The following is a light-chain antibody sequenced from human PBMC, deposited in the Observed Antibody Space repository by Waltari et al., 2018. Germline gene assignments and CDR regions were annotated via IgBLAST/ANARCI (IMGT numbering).Light chain of an antibody. J-gene: IGKJ1*01. CDR2: DAS. V-gene: IGKV3-20*01. CDR3: QKYGTLPAT. Sequence: EIVLTQSPGTLSLSPGERATLSCRASQSVSRTLAWYQQKPGQAPRLLIYDASTRATGIPDRFICSVSGTDFSLTISRLDPEDFAVYYCQKYGTLPATFGQGTNVEIK. CDR1: QSVSRT.